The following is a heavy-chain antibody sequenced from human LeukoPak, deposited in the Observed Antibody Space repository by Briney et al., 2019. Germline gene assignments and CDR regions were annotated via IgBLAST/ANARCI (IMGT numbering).Heavy chain of an antibody. V-gene: IGHV4-59*08. Sequence: SETLSLTCTVSGGSISSYYWSWIRQPPGKGLEWIGYIYYSGSTNYNPSLKSRVTISVDTSKNQFSLKLSSVTAADTAVYYCAKTTVTSNYWYFDLWGRGTLVTVSS. CDR2: IYYSGST. CDR3: AKTTVTSNYWYFDL. CDR1: GGSISSYY. D-gene: IGHD4-17*01. J-gene: IGHJ2*01.